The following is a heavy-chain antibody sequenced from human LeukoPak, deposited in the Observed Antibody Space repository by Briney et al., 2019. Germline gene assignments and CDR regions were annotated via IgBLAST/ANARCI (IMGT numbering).Heavy chain of an antibody. CDR3: STDSGRSYFYFDF. CDR1: GFGLGFLS. J-gene: IGHJ4*02. CDR2: IRPETGEP. Sequence: GASVKVSCKISGFGLGFLSIHWMRQAPGKGLGGGGGIRPETGEPIFAQKFRGRVTVTEDTFTDTGYLELRGLTSEDTAVYYCSTDSGRSYFYFDFWGQGTLVTVSS. V-gene: IGHV1-24*01. D-gene: IGHD3-10*01.